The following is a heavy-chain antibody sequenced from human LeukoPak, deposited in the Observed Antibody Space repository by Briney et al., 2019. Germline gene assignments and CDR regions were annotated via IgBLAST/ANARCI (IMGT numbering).Heavy chain of an antibody. V-gene: IGHV4-59*12. J-gene: IGHJ4*02. CDR2: IYYSGST. Sequence: KSSETLSLTCTVSGGSISSYYWSWIRQPPGKGLEWIGYIYYSGSTYYNPSLKSRVTISVDTSKNQFSLKLSSVTAADTAVYYRASYRYCSGGSCYSLFDYWGQGTLVTVSS. D-gene: IGHD2-15*01. CDR1: GGSISSYY. CDR3: ASYRYCSGGSCYSLFDY.